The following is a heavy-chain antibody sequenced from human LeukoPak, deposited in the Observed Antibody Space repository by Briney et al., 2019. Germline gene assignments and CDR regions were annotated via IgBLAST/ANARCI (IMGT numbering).Heavy chain of an antibody. Sequence: ASVKVSCKASRYTFTAYYIHWVRQAPGQGLEWMGRINPNSGDTNYAQKFQGRVTMTRDTSISTAYMELSRLRSDDTAVYYCARVVGSHGDDYWGQGTLVTVSS. D-gene: IGHD4-17*01. CDR1: RYTFTAYY. CDR2: INPNSGDT. J-gene: IGHJ4*02. CDR3: ARVVGSHGDDY. V-gene: IGHV1-2*06.